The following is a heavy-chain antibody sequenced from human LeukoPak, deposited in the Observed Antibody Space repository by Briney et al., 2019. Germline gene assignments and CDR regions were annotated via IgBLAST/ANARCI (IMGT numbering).Heavy chain of an antibody. CDR3: AKDSTVVTPGDY. V-gene: IGHV3-23*01. D-gene: IGHD4-23*01. Sequence: GGSLRLSCVASGFPFSNYVMSWVRQAPGKGLEWVSAISGSGDTTYYADSVKGRFTISRDNSKNTLYLQMNSLRAEDTAIYYCAKDSTVVTPGDYWGQGTLVTVSS. J-gene: IGHJ4*02. CDR2: ISGSGDTT. CDR1: GFPFSNYV.